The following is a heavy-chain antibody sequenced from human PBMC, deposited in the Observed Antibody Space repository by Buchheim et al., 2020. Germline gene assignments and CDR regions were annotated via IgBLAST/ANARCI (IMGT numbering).Heavy chain of an antibody. Sequence: QVQLVESGGGLVKPGGSLRLSCAASGFTFSNYYMSWIRQAPGQGLEWVSYISSSGTTIYYADSVKGRFTISRASAQNSLSLQMNSLRAEDTAVYYCASSSSSQVFDLWGRGTL. D-gene: IGHD6-13*01. CDR2: ISSSGTTI. V-gene: IGHV3-11*01. CDR1: GFTFSNYY. CDR3: ASSSSSQVFDL. J-gene: IGHJ2*01.